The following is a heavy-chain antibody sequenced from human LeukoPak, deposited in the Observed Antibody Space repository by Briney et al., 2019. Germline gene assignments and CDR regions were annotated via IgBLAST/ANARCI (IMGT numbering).Heavy chain of an antibody. J-gene: IGHJ4*02. CDR3: ARSRASVGTSTYSDY. CDR2: INPNSGST. V-gene: IGHV1-2*02. Sequence: GASVKVSCKASGYTFTGYYIHWVRQAPGQGLERMGWINPNSGSTNYAQKFQGRVTMTRDTSISTAYMELSRLRSDDTAVYYCARSRASVGTSTYSDYWGQGTLVTVSS. D-gene: IGHD1-26*01. CDR1: GYTFTGYY.